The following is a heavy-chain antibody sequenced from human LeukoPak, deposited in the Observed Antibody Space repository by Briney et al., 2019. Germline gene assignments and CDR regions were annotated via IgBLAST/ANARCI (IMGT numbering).Heavy chain of an antibody. D-gene: IGHD1-26*01. J-gene: IGHJ3*02. CDR1: GFTFSSYG. Sequence: GSLRLSCAASGFTFSSYGMHWVRQAPGKGLEWVAVISYDGSNKYYADSVKGRFTISRDNSKNTLYLQMNSLRAEDTAVYYCAKDLESVYSLDAFDIWGQGTMVTVSS. V-gene: IGHV3-30*18. CDR3: AKDLESVYSLDAFDI. CDR2: ISYDGSNK.